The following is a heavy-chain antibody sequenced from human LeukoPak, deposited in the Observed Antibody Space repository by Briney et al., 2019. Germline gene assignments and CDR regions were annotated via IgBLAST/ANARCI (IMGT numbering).Heavy chain of an antibody. V-gene: IGHV4-4*02. D-gene: IGHD3-10*01. Sequence: SGTLSLTCAVSGGSISSSNWWSWVRQPPGKGLEWIGEIYHSGSTNYNPSLKSRVTISVDKSKNQFSLKLSSVTAADTAVYYCARYSSSKTYYLTNDWGQGTLVTVSS. CDR3: ARYSSSKTYYLTND. J-gene: IGHJ4*02. CDR2: IYHSGST. CDR1: GGSISSSNW.